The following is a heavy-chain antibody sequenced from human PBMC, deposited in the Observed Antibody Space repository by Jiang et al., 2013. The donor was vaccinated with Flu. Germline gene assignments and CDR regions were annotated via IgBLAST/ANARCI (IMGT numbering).Heavy chain of an antibody. Sequence: VQLVESGGDLVQPGGSLRLSCAASGFAFSTYWMHWVRQAPGKGLVWVSRINGDGSDTNYADSVKGRFTISRGNAKNTLYLQMNSLRVEDTAVYYCVRDLPTAPILFDCWGQGTLATVSS. D-gene: IGHD1-1*01. CDR2: INGDGSDT. CDR3: VRDLPTAPILFDC. V-gene: IGHV3-74*01. J-gene: IGHJ4*02. CDR1: GFAFSTYW.